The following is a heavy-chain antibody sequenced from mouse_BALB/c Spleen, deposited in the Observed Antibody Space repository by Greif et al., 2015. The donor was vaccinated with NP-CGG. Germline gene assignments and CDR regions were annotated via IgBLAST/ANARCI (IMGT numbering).Heavy chain of an antibody. CDR1: GFTFSSYG. D-gene: IGHD2-1*01. CDR2: ISSGGSYT. Sequence: EVQRVESGGDLVKPGGSLKLSRAASGFTFSSYGMSWVRQTPDERLEWVATISSGGSYTYYPDSVKGRFTISRDNAKNTLYLQMSSLKSEDTAMYYCARHGNYLMDYWGQGTSVTVSS. V-gene: IGHV5-6*01. CDR3: ARHGNYLMDY. J-gene: IGHJ4*01.